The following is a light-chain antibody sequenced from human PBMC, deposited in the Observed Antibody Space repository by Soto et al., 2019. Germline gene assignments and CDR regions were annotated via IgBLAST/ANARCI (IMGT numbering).Light chain of an antibody. Sequence: QSVPTQPPSASGSPGQSVTISCTGTSRDVGGYDYVSWYQQHPGKAPKLIIYELNNRPSGVPDRFSGSKSGNTASLTVSGLQAEDEADYYCSSYASGNAYVFGTGTQLTVL. J-gene: IGLJ1*01. CDR1: SRDVGGYDY. CDR2: ELN. V-gene: IGLV2-8*01. CDR3: SSYASGNAYV.